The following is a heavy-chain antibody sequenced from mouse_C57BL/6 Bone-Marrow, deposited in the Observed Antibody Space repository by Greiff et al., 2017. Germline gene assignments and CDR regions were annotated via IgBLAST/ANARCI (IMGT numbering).Heavy chain of an antibody. J-gene: IGHJ2*01. CDR3: TQGYYGPFDY. D-gene: IGHD1-1*01. CDR1: GFNIKDDY. Sequence: EVQLQQSGAELVRPGASVKLSCTASGFNIKDDYMHWVKQRPEQGLEWIGWIDPENGDTEYASKFQGKATITADTSSNTAYLQLSSLTSEDTAVYYCTQGYYGPFDYWGQGTTLTVSS. CDR2: IDPENGDT. V-gene: IGHV14-4*01.